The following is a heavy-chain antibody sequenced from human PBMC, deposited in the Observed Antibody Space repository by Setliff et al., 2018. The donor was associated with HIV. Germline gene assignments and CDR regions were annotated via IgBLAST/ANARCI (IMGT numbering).Heavy chain of an antibody. D-gene: IGHD2-21*02. CDR3: ATLDPSGGNFLAY. CDR1: GDTDFY. J-gene: IGHJ4*02. Sequence: SETLSLTCTVSGDTDFYWNWIRQPPGKGLEWIGYIHASGKTNYNPSLKSRVTISLVTSKMQFSLHLTSVTAADTAVYYCATLDPSGGNFLAYWGQGTLVT. CDR2: IHASGKT. V-gene: IGHV4-4*09.